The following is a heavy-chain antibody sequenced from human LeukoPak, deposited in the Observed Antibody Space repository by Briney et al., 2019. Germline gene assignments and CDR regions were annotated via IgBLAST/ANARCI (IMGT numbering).Heavy chain of an antibody. CDR2: ISGSGGST. Sequence: GGSLRLSCAASGFTFSSYSMNWVRQAPGKGLEWVSAISGSGGSTYYADSVKGRFTISRDNSKNTLYLQMNSLRAEDTAVYYCAKSPGYGGSFDYWGQGTLVTVSS. J-gene: IGHJ4*02. CDR1: GFTFSSYS. CDR3: AKSPGYGGSFDY. D-gene: IGHD4-23*01. V-gene: IGHV3-23*01.